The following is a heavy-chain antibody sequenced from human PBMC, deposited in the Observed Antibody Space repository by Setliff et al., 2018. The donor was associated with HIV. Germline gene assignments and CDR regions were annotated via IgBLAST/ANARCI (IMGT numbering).Heavy chain of an antibody. J-gene: IGHJ4*02. Sequence: ASVKVSCKASGYTFTSYAMHWVRQAPGQRLEWMGWINAGNGNTKYSQKFQGRVTITRDTSASTAYMELSSLRSEDTAVYYCTRDRKEPYTQLWFPGYWGQGTLVTVSS. D-gene: IGHD5-18*01. CDR3: TRDRKEPYTQLWFPGY. V-gene: IGHV1-3*01. CDR1: GYTFTSYA. CDR2: INAGNGNT.